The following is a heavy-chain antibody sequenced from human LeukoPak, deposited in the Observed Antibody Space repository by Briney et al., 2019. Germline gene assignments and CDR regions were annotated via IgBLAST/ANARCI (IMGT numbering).Heavy chain of an antibody. D-gene: IGHD2-2*01. CDR3: ARHLGYCSSTSCFAVGYFDL. V-gene: IGHV3-20*04. Sequence: PGGSLRLSCAASGFTFDDYDMSWVRQAPGKGLEWVSGINWNGGSTGYADSVKGRFTISRDNAKNSLYLQMNSLRAEDTALYYCARHLGYCSSTSCFAVGYFDLWGRGTLVTVSS. CDR1: GFTFDDYD. J-gene: IGHJ2*01. CDR2: INWNGGST.